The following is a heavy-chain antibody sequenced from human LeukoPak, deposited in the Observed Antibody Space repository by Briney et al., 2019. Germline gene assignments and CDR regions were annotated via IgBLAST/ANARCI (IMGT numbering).Heavy chain of an antibody. CDR2: ISGSGGST. D-gene: IGHD3-9*01. CDR3: AKDVNYYDILTGYSEVYYFDY. Sequence: GGSLRLSCAASGLTFSSYAMSWVRQAPGKGLEWVSAISGSGGSTYYADSVKGRFTISRDNSKNTLYLQMNSLRAEDTAVYYCAKDVNYYDILTGYSEVYYFDYWGQGTLVTVSS. V-gene: IGHV3-23*01. CDR1: GLTFSSYA. J-gene: IGHJ4*02.